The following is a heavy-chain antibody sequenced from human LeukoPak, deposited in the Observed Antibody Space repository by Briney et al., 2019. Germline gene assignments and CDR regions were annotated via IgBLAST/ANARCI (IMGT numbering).Heavy chain of an antibody. CDR1: GGSISSYY. Sequence: PSETLSLTCTLCGGSISSYYWLWLRQPPGKGLEWFGYIYYSGRTNYTPSLKSQVTISVDTSKNQFSLKLSSVTAADTAVYYCARVPDYGGPWFDPWGQGTLVTVSS. CDR3: ARVPDYGGPWFDP. V-gene: IGHV4-59*01. J-gene: IGHJ5*02. D-gene: IGHD4-17*01. CDR2: IYYSGRT.